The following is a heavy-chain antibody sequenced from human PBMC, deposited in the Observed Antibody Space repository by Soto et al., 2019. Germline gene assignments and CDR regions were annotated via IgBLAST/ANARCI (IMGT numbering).Heavy chain of an antibody. V-gene: IGHV1-3*01. CDR1: GYTFTSYA. CDR2: INAGNGNT. Sequence: GASVKVSCKASGYTFTSYAMHWVRQAPEQRLEWMGWINAGNGNTKYSQKFQGRVTITRDTSASTAYMELSSLRSEDTAVYYCARVFFRGYDWFDPWGQGTLVTVSS. D-gene: IGHD3-10*01. CDR3: ARVFFRGYDWFDP. J-gene: IGHJ5*02.